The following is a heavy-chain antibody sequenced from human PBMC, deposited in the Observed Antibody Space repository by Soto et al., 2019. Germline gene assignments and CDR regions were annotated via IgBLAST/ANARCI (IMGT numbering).Heavy chain of an antibody. CDR3: ARTGSSGVRFLEWLPSYDYGMDV. Sequence: SSETLSLTCSVAGGSIRSYYGGWIRQPPGKGLEWIGRIYYSGSTYYNPSLKSRVTISVDTSKNQFSLMLSSVSAADTAVYYCARTGSSGVRFLEWLPSYDYGMDVWGQGTTVTVSS. CDR2: IYYSGST. CDR1: GGSIRSYY. D-gene: IGHD3-3*01. J-gene: IGHJ6*02. V-gene: IGHV4-39*01.